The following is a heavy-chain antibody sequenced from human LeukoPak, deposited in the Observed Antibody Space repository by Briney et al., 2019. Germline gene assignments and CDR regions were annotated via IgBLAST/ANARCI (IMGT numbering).Heavy chain of an antibody. D-gene: IGHD3-22*01. V-gene: IGHV1-8*01. CDR2: MNPNSGNT. J-gene: IGHJ4*02. CDR1: GYTFTSYD. CDR3: ARSHGICHRTYYYDSSGYYYFDY. Sequence: GASVKVSCKASGYTFTSYDINWVRQATGQGLEWMGWMNPNSGNTGYAQKFQGRVTMTRNTSISTAYMELSSLRSEDTAVYYCARSHGICHRTYYYDSSGYYYFDYWGQGTLVTVSS.